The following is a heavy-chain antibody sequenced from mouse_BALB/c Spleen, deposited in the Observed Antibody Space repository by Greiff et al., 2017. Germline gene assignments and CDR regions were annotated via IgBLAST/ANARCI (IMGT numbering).Heavy chain of an antibody. CDR1: GFTFSSYA. J-gene: IGHJ1*01. Sequence: EVQRVESGGGLVKPGGSLKLSCAASGFTFSSYAMSWVRQTPEKRLEWVASISSGGSTYYPDSVKGRFTISRDNARNILYLQMSSLRSEDTAMYYCARTYDYYGSSYWYFDVWGAGTTVTVSS. V-gene: IGHV5-6-5*01. D-gene: IGHD1-1*01. CDR2: ISSGGST. CDR3: ARTYDYYGSSYWYFDV.